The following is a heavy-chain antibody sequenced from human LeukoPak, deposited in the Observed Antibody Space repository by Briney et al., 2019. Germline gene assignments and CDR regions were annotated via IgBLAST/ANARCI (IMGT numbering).Heavy chain of an antibody. J-gene: IGHJ4*02. D-gene: IGHD2-2*02. Sequence: SETLSLTCTVSGGSISSSSYYWGWIRQPPGKGLEWIGSIYYSGSTYYNPSLKSRVTISVDTSKNQFSLKLSSVTAADTAVYYCARGYCSSTSCYMSGTSDFDYWGQGTLVTVSS. CDR3: ARGYCSSTSCYMSGTSDFDY. CDR2: IYYSGST. CDR1: GGSISSSSYY. V-gene: IGHV4-39*01.